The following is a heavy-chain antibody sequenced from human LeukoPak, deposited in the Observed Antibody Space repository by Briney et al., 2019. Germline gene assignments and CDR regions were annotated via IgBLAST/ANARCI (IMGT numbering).Heavy chain of an antibody. CDR1: GYTFSGYY. D-gene: IGHD3/OR15-3a*01. J-gene: IGHJ4*02. V-gene: IGHV1-2*02. CDR3: ARARSGDWPNYFFDN. Sequence: ASVKVSCKASGYTFSGYYVHWVRQAPGQGLEWMGWILPHSGDTKYSQNFQGRLTMTGDTSISTAYMELSRLKSDDTAIFYCARARSGDWPNYFFDNWGKGPLVTVSS. CDR2: ILPHSGDT.